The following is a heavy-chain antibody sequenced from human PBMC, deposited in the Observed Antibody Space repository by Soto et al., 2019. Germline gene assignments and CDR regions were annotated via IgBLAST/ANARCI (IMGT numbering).Heavy chain of an antibody. J-gene: IGHJ5*02. CDR2: ISAYNGNT. CDR3: ARLVQVTQANWFDP. D-gene: IGHD2-21*02. CDR1: GYTFTSYG. V-gene: IGHV1-18*04. Sequence: ASVKVSCKASGYTFTSYGISWVRQAPGQGLEWMGWISAYNGNTNYAQKLQGRVTMTTDTSASTAYMELRSLRSDDTAVYYCARLVQVTQANWFDPWGQGTLVTVS.